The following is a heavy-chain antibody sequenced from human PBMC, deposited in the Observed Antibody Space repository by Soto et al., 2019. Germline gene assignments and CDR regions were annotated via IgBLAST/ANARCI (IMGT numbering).Heavy chain of an antibody. CDR2: ISSSSSYI. Sequence: EVQLVESGGGLVKPGGSLRLSCAASGFTFSSYSMNWVRQAPGKGLEWVSSISSSSSYIYYADSVKGRFTISRDNAKNSLYLQRNSLRAEDTAVYYCGKASDIVVVVAATPPDYWGQGTLVTVSS. D-gene: IGHD2-15*01. V-gene: IGHV3-21*01. CDR3: GKASDIVVVVAATPPDY. J-gene: IGHJ4*02. CDR1: GFTFSSYS.